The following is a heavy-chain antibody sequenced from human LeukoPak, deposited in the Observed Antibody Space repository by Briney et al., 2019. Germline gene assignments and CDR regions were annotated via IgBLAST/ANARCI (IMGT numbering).Heavy chain of an antibody. Sequence: SETLSLTCTVSGGSISSYYWSWIRQPPGKGLEWIGYIYYSGSTNYNPSLKSRVTIAVDTSKKQFSLRLSSVTAADTAVYYCARSIGYSSGWFDYWGQGSQVTVSS. CDR3: ARSIGYSSGWFDY. V-gene: IGHV4-59*01. J-gene: IGHJ5*01. D-gene: IGHD6-19*01. CDR1: GGSISSYY. CDR2: IYYSGST.